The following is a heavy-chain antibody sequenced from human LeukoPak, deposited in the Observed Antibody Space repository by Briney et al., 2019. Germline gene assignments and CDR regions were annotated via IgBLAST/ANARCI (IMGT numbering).Heavy chain of an antibody. CDR1: GGSISSYY. V-gene: IGHV4-4*07. J-gene: IGHJ4*02. CDR2: IYTSGST. Sequence: SETLSLTCTVSGGSISSYYWSWIRQPAGKGLEWIGRIYTSGSTNYNPSLKSRVTMSVDTSKNQFSPKLSSVTAADTAVYYCARLGSDYDYVWENYRPFDYWGQGTLVTVSS. CDR3: ARLGSDYDYVWENYRPFDY. D-gene: IGHD3-16*02.